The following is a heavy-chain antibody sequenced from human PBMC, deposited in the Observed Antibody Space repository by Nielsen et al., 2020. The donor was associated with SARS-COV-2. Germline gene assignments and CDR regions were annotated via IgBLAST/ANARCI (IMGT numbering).Heavy chain of an antibody. CDR1: DFTFSSYA. CDR2: ISGSGART. J-gene: IGHJ3*01. Sequence: GESLKISCVGSDFTFSSYAMTWVRQVPGKGLEWLSAISGSGARTYYADSVEGRFTISRDNAKNSMSLQMNSLRVEDTAVYYCARDWSRAFDVWGQGTMVTVSS. V-gene: IGHV3-23*01. CDR3: ARDWSRAFDV.